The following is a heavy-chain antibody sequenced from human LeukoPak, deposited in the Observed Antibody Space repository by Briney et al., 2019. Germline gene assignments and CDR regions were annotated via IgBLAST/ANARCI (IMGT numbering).Heavy chain of an antibody. D-gene: IGHD1-26*01. V-gene: IGHV3-13*04. CDR2: ISTTDDT. Sequence: PGGSLRLSCAASGFTFSTYDMHWVRQATGKGLEWVSAISTTDDTYYPGSAKGRFTISRESAKSSLYLQMNSLRAEDTAVYYCARDRSGSYFDSWGQGTLVAVSS. J-gene: IGHJ4*02. CDR3: ARDRSGSYFDS. CDR1: GFTFSTYD.